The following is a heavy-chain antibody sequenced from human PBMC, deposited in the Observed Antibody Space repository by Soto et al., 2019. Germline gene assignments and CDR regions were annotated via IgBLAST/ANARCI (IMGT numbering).Heavy chain of an antibody. CDR3: ASVDYYYGSGSYYP. V-gene: IGHV4-39*01. CDR2: IYYSGST. J-gene: IGHJ3*01. D-gene: IGHD3-10*01. Sequence: QLQLQESGPGLVKPSETLSLTCTVSGGSISSSSYYWGWIRQPPGKGLEWIGSIYYSGSTYYNPSLKSRVPISVDTSKNQFSLKLSSVTAADTAVYYCASVDYYYGSGSYYPWGQGTMVTVSS. CDR1: GGSISSSSYY.